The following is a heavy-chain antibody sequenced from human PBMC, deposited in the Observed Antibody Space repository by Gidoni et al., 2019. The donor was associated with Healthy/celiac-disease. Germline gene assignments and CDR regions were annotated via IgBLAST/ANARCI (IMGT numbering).Heavy chain of an antibody. CDR1: GGTFSSYA. J-gene: IGHJ4*02. CDR3: ARNYGSGRISPFDY. V-gene: IGHV1-69*01. CDR2: IIPSFGTA. D-gene: IGHD3-10*01. Sequence: QVQLVQSGAEVKKPGSSVKVACQASGGTFSSYAISWVRQAPGQGLEWMGGIIPSFGTANYAQKFQGRVTITADESTSTAYMELSSLRSEDTAVYYCARNYGSGRISPFDYWGQGTLVTVSS.